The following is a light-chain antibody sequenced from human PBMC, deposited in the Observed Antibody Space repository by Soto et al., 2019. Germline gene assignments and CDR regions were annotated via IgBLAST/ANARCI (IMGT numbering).Light chain of an antibody. CDR3: SSYAASNNVV. CDR2: EVT. J-gene: IGLJ1*01. V-gene: IGLV2-8*01. CDR1: SSDVGGYDY. Sequence: VLTQPPSASGSPGQSVTISCTGTSSDVGGYDYVSWYQQHAGKAPKLMIYEVTKRPSGVPDRFSGSKSGNTASLTVSGLQAEDEADYYCSSYAASNNVVFGTGTKVTVL.